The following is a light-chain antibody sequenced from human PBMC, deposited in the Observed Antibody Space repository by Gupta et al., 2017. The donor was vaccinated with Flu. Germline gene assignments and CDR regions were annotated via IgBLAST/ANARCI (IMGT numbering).Light chain of an antibody. CDR2: SSD. Sequence: SSNLGRYRVNWYQPVPGTAPKLLLYSSDQRPSGVPDRFSGSKSGTSASLAISGLQSEDEADYYCAAWDDSLNGHYVFGSGTKVTAL. CDR3: AAWDDSLNGHYV. J-gene: IGLJ1*01. V-gene: IGLV1-44*01. CDR1: SSNLGRYR.